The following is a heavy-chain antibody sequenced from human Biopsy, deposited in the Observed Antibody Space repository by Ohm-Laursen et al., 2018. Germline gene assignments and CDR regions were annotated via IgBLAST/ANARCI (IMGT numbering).Heavy chain of an antibody. CDR1: GGSFTGHY. V-gene: IGHV4-59*11. CDR2: ISHTGYT. Sequence: PGTLSFTCTVSGGSFTGHYWTWIRQPPGKGLEWIGHISHTGYTSYKSSLKSRVTISLDTSRKHLSLRLTSLAAADTAVYYCARGSNEYGGLYFPHWGQGTLVTVSS. J-gene: IGHJ1*01. D-gene: IGHD4-23*01. CDR3: ARGSNEYGGLYFPH.